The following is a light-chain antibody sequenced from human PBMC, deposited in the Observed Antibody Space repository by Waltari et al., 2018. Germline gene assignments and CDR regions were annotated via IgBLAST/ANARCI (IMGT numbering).Light chain of an antibody. V-gene: IGKV1-5*03. CDR2: KTS. J-gene: IGKJ4*01. Sequence: DIQMTQSPSTLSASVGDRVTITCRASQSISNWLAWYQQKPGKAPKFLIYKTSNLESGVPSRLSGSGSGTEFTLTISSLQPYDFATYYCQQYNVYSLTFGGGTKVEIK. CDR3: QQYNVYSLT. CDR1: QSISNW.